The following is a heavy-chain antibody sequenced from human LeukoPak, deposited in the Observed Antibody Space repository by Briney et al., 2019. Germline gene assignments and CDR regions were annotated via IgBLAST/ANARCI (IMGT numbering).Heavy chain of an antibody. CDR2: INPNSGGT. J-gene: IGHJ4*02. CDR1: GYTFTDYY. D-gene: IGHD4-11*01. Sequence: GASVKVSCKASGYTFTDYYIHWVRQAPGQGLEWMGWINPNSGGTNYAQRFQGRVTMTRDTSISTLYMELSRLRSDDTAVYYCARINYRPIIKFFDFWGQGTLVTVSS. CDR3: ARINYRPIIKFFDF. V-gene: IGHV1-2*02.